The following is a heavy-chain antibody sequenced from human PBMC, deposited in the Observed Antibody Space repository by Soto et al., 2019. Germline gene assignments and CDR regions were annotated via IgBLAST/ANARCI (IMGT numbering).Heavy chain of an antibody. CDR3: ARGRTGYSGYEDYYYYYYYMDV. CDR1: GGSISSYY. Sequence: PSETLSLTCTVSGGSISSYYWSWIRQPPGKGLEWIGYIYYSGSTNYNPSLKSRVTISVDTSKNQFSLKLSSVTAADTAVYYCARGRTGYSGYEDYYYYYYYMDVWGKGTTVTVSS. V-gene: IGHV4-59*01. CDR2: IYYSGST. J-gene: IGHJ6*03. D-gene: IGHD5-12*01.